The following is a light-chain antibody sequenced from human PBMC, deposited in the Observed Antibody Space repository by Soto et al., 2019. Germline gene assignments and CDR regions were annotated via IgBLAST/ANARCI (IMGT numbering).Light chain of an antibody. CDR3: QQYGTSPLT. J-gene: IGKJ4*01. CDR1: QSVSSDY. Sequence: EIVLTQSPGTLSLSPGERATLSCRASQSVSSDYLAWFQQKPGQAPRLLIYGASSRATGIPDRFSGSGSGTDFTLTISRLEPEDFAVYYCQQYGTSPLTFGRWTKVEIK. CDR2: GAS. V-gene: IGKV3-20*01.